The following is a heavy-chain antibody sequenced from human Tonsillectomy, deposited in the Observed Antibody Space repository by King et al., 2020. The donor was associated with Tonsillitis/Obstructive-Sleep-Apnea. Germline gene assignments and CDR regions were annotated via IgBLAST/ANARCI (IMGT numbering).Heavy chain of an antibody. Sequence: QLQESGPGLVKASETLSLTCTVSGGSISSSTYYWGWNRPPTGMGLEWIGTIYYTGKTHYNPSLKSRVTISVDTSKNQFSLELASVIAADTAVYYCARTVLFGVVSKWFDPWGQGTLAT. J-gene: IGHJ5*02. CDR1: GGSISSSTYY. CDR3: ARTVLFGVVSKWFDP. CDR2: IYYTGKT. V-gene: IGHV4-39*01. D-gene: IGHD3-3*01.